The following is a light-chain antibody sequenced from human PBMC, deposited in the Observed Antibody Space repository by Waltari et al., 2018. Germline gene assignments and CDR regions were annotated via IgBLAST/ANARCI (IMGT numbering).Light chain of an antibody. CDR1: SGSIASNY. Sequence: NFMLTQPHSVSESPGTTVTISCTGSSGSIASNYVQWYQQRPGSAPTTVIYEDNQRPSGVPDRFSGSIDSSSNSASLTISGLKTEDEGDYYCQSYDSSNQVFGGGTKLTVL. CDR2: EDN. J-gene: IGLJ2*01. CDR3: QSYDSSNQV. V-gene: IGLV6-57*02.